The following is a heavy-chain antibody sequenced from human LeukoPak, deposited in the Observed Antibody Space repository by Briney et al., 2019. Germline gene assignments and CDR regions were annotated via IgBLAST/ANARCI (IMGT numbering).Heavy chain of an antibody. CDR1: GFTFSTYA. Sequence: PGGSLRLSCVASGFTFSTYAIYWVRQAPGKGLQYVSAISSHGGSSYYADSVKGRFTISRDNSENTVYLQMGSLRAEDTAVYYCARGPSSSWAYYFDYWGQGTLVTVSS. CDR3: ARGPSSSWAYYFDY. V-gene: IGHV3-64*02. CDR2: ISSHGGSS. J-gene: IGHJ4*02. D-gene: IGHD6-13*01.